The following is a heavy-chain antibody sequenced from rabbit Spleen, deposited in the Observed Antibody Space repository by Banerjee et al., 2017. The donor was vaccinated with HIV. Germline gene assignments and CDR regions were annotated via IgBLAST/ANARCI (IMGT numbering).Heavy chain of an antibody. D-gene: IGHD4-1*01. Sequence: QEQLVESGGGLVQPEGSLTLTCKASGFSFGDRDVMCWVRQAPGKGLEWIACINAATAKPVYATWAKGRFTISRTSSTTVTLRMTSLTAADTATYFCVREVAAKFNLWGPGTLVTVS. CDR3: VREVAAKFNL. CDR2: INAATAKP. V-gene: IGHV1S45*01. CDR1: GFSFGDRDV. J-gene: IGHJ4*01.